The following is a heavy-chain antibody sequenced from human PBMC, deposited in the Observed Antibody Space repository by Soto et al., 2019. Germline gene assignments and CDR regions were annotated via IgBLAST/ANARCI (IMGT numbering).Heavy chain of an antibody. J-gene: IGHJ6*02. Sequence: GASVKVSCKASGYTFTSYAMHWVRQAPGQRLEWMGWINAGNGNTKYSQKFQGRVTITRDTSASTAYMELSSLGSEDTALYYCARPLGLTYYYYGMDVGGQGTTVTVSS. D-gene: IGHD1-26*01. CDR2: INAGNGNT. CDR1: GYTFTSYA. V-gene: IGHV1-3*01. CDR3: ARPLGLTYYYYGMDV.